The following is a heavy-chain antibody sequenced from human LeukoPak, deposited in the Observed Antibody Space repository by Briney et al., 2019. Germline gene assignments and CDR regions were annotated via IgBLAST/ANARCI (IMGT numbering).Heavy chain of an antibody. CDR3: ARERLEEGPLDY. CDR1: GFTLSSYS. J-gene: IGHJ4*02. D-gene: IGHD1-1*01. V-gene: IGHV3-21*01. Sequence: GGSLRLSCAASGFTLSSYSMNWVRQAPGKGLEWVSSISSSSSYIYYADSVKGRFTISRDNAKNSLYLQMNSLRAEDTAVYYCARERLEEGPLDYWGQGTLVTVSS. CDR2: ISSSSSYI.